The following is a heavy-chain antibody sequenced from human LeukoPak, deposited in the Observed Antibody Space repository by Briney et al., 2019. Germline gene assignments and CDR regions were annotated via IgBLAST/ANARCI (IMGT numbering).Heavy chain of an antibody. V-gene: IGHV4-39*07. CDR2: IYYSGST. Sequence: SSETLSLTCTVSGGSISSSSYYWGWIRQPPGKGLEWIGSIYYSGSTYYNPSLKSRVTISVDTSKNQFSLKLSSVTAADTAVYYCARDDSADYGGDTDAFDIWGQGTMVTVSS. CDR1: GGSISSSSYY. J-gene: IGHJ3*02. CDR3: ARDDSADYGGDTDAFDI. D-gene: IGHD4-23*01.